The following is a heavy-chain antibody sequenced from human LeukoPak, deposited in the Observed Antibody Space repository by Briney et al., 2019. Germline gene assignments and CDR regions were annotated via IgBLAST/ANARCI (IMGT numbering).Heavy chain of an antibody. CDR3: ARDGYSGSYYDFVY. V-gene: IGHV3-53*01. CDR2: IYSGGST. CDR1: GFTVSSNY. J-gene: IGHJ4*02. D-gene: IGHD3-10*01. Sequence: GGSLRLSCAASGFTVSSNYMSWVRQAPGKGLEWVSVIYSGGSTYYADSVKGRFTISRDNSKNTLYLQMNSLRAEDTAVYYCARDGYSGSYYDFVYWGQGTLVTVSS.